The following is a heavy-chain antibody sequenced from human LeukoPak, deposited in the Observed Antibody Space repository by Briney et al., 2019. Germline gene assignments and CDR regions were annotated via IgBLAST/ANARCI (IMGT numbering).Heavy chain of an antibody. D-gene: IGHD3-10*01. J-gene: IGHJ4*02. V-gene: IGHV4-59*08. CDR3: ARLWFGESTNFDY. Sequence: SETLSLTCTVSGGSISSYYWSWIRQPPGKGLEWIGYIYYSGSTNYNPSLKSRVTISVDTSKNQFSLKLSSVTAADTAVYYCARLWFGESTNFDYWGRGTLVTVSS. CDR1: GGSISSYY. CDR2: IYYSGST.